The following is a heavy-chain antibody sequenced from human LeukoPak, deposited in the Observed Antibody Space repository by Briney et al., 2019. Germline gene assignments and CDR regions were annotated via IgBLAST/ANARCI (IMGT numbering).Heavy chain of an antibody. V-gene: IGHV3-49*04. D-gene: IGHD5-24*01. Sequence: PGGSLRLSCTASGFTFSDHAMSWVRQAQGKGLEWVGFIRSKTYGGTTEYAASVKGRFTISRADSISIAYLQMNSLRAEDTAVCYCARDGDGYNYGPDSPAPIDYWGQGTLVTVSS. J-gene: IGHJ4*02. CDR3: ARDGDGYNYGPDSPAPIDY. CDR1: GFTFSDHA. CDR2: IRSKTYGGTT.